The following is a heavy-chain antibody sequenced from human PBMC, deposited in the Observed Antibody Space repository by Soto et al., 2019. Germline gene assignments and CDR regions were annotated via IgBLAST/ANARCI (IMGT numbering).Heavy chain of an antibody. V-gene: IGHV3-48*03. CDR3: ARVVGITGTFSTQYYYYGMDV. CDR2: ISSSGSTI. J-gene: IGHJ6*02. Sequence: GGSLRLSCAASGFTFSSYEMNWVRQAPGKGLEWVSYISSSGSTIYYADSVKGRFSISRDNAKNSLYLQMNSLRAEDTAVYYCARVVGITGTFSTQYYYYGMDVWGQGTTVTVSS. CDR1: GFTFSSYE. D-gene: IGHD1-20*01.